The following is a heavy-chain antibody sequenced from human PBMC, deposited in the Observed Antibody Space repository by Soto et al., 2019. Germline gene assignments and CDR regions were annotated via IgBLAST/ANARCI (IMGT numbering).Heavy chain of an antibody. CDR1: GFTFSDYY. CDR3: TRAGGGSGSYPHWRYYYGMDV. D-gene: IGHD3-10*01. Sequence: PGGSLRLSCTASGFTFSDYYMSWIRQAPGKGLEWVSYISSSSSYTNYADSVKGRFTISRDNAKNSLYLQMNSLRAEDTAVYYCTRAGGGSGSYPHWRYYYGMDVWGQGTTVTVSS. J-gene: IGHJ6*02. V-gene: IGHV3-11*05. CDR2: ISSSSSYT.